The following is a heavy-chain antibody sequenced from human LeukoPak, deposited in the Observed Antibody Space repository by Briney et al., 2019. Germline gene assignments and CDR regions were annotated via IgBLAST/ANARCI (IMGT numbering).Heavy chain of an antibody. CDR1: GGSISSYY. J-gene: IGHJ6*02. Sequence: SETLSLTCTVSGGSISSYYWSWIRQPPGKGLEWIGYIYYSGSTNYNPSLKSRVTISVDTSKNQFSLKLSSVTAADTAVYYCARTAGYSYGPGNYYYGMDVWGQGTTVTVSS. D-gene: IGHD5-18*01. CDR2: IYYSGST. CDR3: ARTAGYSYGPGNYYYGMDV. V-gene: IGHV4-59*01.